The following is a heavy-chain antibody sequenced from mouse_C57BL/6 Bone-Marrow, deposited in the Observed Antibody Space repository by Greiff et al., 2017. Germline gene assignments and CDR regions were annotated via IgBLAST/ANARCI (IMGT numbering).Heavy chain of an antibody. CDR3: ARPYYCNYWYFDV. CDR2: IYPGSGST. J-gene: IGHJ1*03. V-gene: IGHV1-55*01. D-gene: IGHD2-10*01. CDR1: GYTFTSYW. Sequence: QLQQSGAELVKPGASVKMSCKASGYTFTSYWITWVKQRPGQGPEWIGDIYPGSGSTNYNEKFKSKATLTVDTSSSTAYMQLSSLTSEDSAVYYCARPYYCNYWYFDVWGTGTTVTVSA.